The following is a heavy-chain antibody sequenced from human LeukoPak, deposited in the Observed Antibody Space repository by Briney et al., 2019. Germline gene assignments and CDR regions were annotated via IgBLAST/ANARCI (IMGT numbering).Heavy chain of an antibody. V-gene: IGHV1-3*01. CDR2: INAGNGNT. D-gene: IGHD6-13*01. Sequence: ASVKVSCKASGSTFTSYAMHWVRQAPGQRLEWMGWINAGNGNTKYSQKFQGRVTITRDTSASTAYMGLSSLRSEDTAVYYCARGSTIAAAGTHGYWGQGTLVTVSS. J-gene: IGHJ4*02. CDR1: GSTFTSYA. CDR3: ARGSTIAAAGTHGY.